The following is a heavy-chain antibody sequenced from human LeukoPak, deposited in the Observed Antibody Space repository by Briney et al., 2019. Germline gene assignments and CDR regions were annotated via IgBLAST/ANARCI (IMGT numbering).Heavy chain of an antibody. CDR3: ARDLGYCSSTSCYTWADYYYYGMDV. V-gene: IGHV3-74*01. Sequence: GALRLSCAASGFTFSSYWMHWVRQAPGKGLVWVSRISSDGSGTSYADSVKGRFTISRDNAKNTLYLQMNSLRAEDTAVYYCARDLGYCSSTSCYTWADYYYYGMDVWGQGTTVTVSS. D-gene: IGHD2-2*02. CDR1: GFTFSSYW. CDR2: ISSDGSGT. J-gene: IGHJ6*02.